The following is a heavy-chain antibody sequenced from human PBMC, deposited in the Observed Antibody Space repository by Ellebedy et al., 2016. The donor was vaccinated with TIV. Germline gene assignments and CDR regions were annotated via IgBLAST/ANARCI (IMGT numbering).Heavy chain of an antibody. V-gene: IGHV1-69*13. CDR3: ARGPYGDYEFDY. CDR1: GYTFTSYG. CDR2: IIPIFGTA. Sequence: SVKVSXXASGYTFTSYGISWVRQAPGQGLEWMGGIIPIFGTANYAQKFQGRVTITADESTSTAYMELSSLRSEDTAVYYCARGPYGDYEFDYWGQGTLVTVSS. J-gene: IGHJ4*02. D-gene: IGHD4-17*01.